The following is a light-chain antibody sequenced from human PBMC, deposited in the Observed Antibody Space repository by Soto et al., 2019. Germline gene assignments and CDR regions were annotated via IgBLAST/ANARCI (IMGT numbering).Light chain of an antibody. CDR2: KAS. V-gene: IGKV1-5*03. CDR3: QEYQTCT. Sequence: DIQMTQSPSILSASVGARVTITCRASQSVSSWLAWYQKKPGKAPKLLIHKASRLESGVSSRFSGSGSGTEFTLTITSLHPDDFATDYGQEYQTCTFGHGTKVEIK. J-gene: IGKJ1*01. CDR1: QSVSSW.